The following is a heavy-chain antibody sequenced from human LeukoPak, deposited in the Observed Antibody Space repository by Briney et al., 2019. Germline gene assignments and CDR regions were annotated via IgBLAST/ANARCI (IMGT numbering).Heavy chain of an antibody. D-gene: IGHD3-10*01. CDR3: AREGQGFGELLN. CDR1: GFTFSSYS. Sequence: GGSLRLSCAASGFTFSSYSMNWVRQAPGKGLEWVSSVSSRSNYIYYADSVKGRFTISRDNAKNSLYLQMNSLRAEDTAIYYCAREGQGFGELLNWGQGTLVTVSS. J-gene: IGHJ4*02. CDR2: VSSRSNYI. V-gene: IGHV3-21*01.